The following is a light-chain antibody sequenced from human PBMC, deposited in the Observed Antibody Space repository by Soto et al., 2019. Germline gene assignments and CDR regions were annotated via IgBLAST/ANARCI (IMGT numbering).Light chain of an antibody. Sequence: QPVLTQPPSASGTPGQRVTISCSVSSSNIGSNYVYWYQQLPGTVPQLLIYRNSERPSGVPDRFSGSKSGTSASLAISGLRSEDEADYYCAAWDDSLSGVVFGGGTKLTVL. J-gene: IGLJ2*01. CDR2: RNS. V-gene: IGLV1-47*01. CDR1: SSNIGSNY. CDR3: AAWDDSLSGVV.